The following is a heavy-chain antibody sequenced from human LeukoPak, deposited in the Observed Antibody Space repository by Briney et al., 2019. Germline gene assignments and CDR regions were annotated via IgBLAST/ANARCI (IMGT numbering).Heavy chain of an antibody. V-gene: IGHV7-4-1*02. Sequence: ASVKVSCKASGYTFTNYAMNWVRQAPGQGLEWMGWINTNTGDPTYAQDFTGRFVFSVDTSVSTAYLQISSLKAEDIAVYYCARSYQPLGALSCPDSWGQGTLVTVSS. CDR2: INTNTGDP. CDR1: GYTFTNYA. J-gene: IGHJ5*01. CDR3: ARSYQPLGALSCPDS. D-gene: IGHD3-16*02.